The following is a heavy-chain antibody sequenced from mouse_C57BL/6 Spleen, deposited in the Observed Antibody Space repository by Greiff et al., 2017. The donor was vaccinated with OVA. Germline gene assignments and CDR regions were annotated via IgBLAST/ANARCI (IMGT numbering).Heavy chain of an antibody. V-gene: IGHV1-54*01. D-gene: IGHD2-1*01. CDR2: INPGSGGT. CDR3: ARADGKGNAMDY. J-gene: IGHJ4*01. CDR1: GYAFTNYL. Sequence: VQLVESGAELVRPGTSVKVSCKASGYAFTNYLIEWVKQRPGQGLEWIGVINPGSGGTNYNEKFKGKATLTADKSSSTAYMQLSSLTSEDSAVYFCARADGKGNAMDYWGQGTSVTVSS.